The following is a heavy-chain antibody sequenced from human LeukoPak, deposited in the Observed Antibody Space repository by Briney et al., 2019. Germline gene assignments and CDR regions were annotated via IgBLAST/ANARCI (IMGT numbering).Heavy chain of an antibody. CDR1: GFTFGDYG. D-gene: IGHD3-9*01. J-gene: IGHJ4*02. CDR2: IRSKAYGGTS. Sequence: PGRSLRLSCTASGFTFGDYGMSWVRQAPGKGLERVGFIRSKAYGGTSEYAASVKGRFTISRDDSKSIAYLQMNNLKTEDTAVYYCTATPFDILTAIDYWGQGTLVTVSS. CDR3: TATPFDILTAIDY. V-gene: IGHV3-49*04.